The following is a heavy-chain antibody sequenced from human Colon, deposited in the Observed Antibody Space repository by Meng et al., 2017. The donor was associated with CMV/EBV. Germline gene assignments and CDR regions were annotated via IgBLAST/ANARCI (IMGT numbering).Heavy chain of an antibody. CDR3: ARGVHGRYCPGTTCYPVDA. Sequence: GSLRLSCTVSGGSISSGAYYWGWIRHPPGKGLEWIGNAYYSGSTYYNPSLKSRAAISLDTSKDQFSLKLNSVTAADTAVYYWARGVHGRYCPGTTCYPVDAWGQGTLVTVSS. V-gene: IGHV4-39*07. CDR2: AYYSGST. CDR1: GGSISSGAYY. D-gene: IGHD2-8*02. J-gene: IGHJ5*02.